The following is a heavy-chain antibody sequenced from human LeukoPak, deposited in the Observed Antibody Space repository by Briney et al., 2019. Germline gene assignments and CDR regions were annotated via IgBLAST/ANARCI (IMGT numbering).Heavy chain of an antibody. D-gene: IGHD1-26*01. CDR1: GFTFNNYA. CDR2: ISGSGGST. V-gene: IGHV3-23*01. Sequence: GGSLRLSCAASGFTFNNYAMNWVRQSPGKGLEWVSGISGSGGSTYYADSVKGRFTISRDDSRNTLYLQMNSLKIEDTALYYCMIDVPGGSYPFDYWGRGTLVTVSS. CDR3: MIDVPGGSYPFDY. J-gene: IGHJ4*02.